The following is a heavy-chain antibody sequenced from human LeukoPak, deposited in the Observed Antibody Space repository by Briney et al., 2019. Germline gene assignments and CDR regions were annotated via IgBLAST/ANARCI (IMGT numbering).Heavy chain of an antibody. V-gene: IGHV3-23*01. CDR1: GFTFSSYA. CDR3: AKGGGAAAGTDSDY. D-gene: IGHD6-13*01. CDR2: ISGSGGST. Sequence: GSLRLSCAASGFTFSSYAMRWVRQAPGKGLEWVSAISGSGGSTYYADSVKGRFTISRDNSKSTLYLQMNSLRAEDTALYYCAKGGGAAAGTDSDYWGQGTLVTVSS. J-gene: IGHJ4*02.